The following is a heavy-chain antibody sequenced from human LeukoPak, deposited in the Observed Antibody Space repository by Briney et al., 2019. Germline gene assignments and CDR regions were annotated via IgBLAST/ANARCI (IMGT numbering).Heavy chain of an antibody. Sequence: SLRLSCAAPGFTFSSYEMNWVRQAPGKGLEWVSYISSSGSTIYYADSVKGRFTISRDNAKNSLYLQMNSLRAEDTAVYYCARDLYGYSWPAYFDYWGQGTLVTVSS. CDR1: GFTFSSYE. V-gene: IGHV3-48*03. CDR2: ISSSGSTI. D-gene: IGHD5-18*01. J-gene: IGHJ4*02. CDR3: ARDLYGYSWPAYFDY.